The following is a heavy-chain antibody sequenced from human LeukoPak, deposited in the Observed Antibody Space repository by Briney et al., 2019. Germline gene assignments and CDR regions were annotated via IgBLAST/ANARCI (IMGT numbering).Heavy chain of an antibody. CDR1: GYTFTSYY. J-gene: IGHJ6*02. V-gene: IGHV1-46*01. CDR2: INPSGGST. D-gene: IGHD3-10*01. CDR3: ARVEYRYGSGYYYYYYGMDV. Sequence: ASVKVSCKASGYTFTSYYMHWVRQAPGQGLEWMGIINPSGGSTSYAQKFQGRVTMTRDTSTSTVYMELSRLRSDDTAVYYCARVEYRYGSGYYYYYYGMDVWGQGTTVTVSS.